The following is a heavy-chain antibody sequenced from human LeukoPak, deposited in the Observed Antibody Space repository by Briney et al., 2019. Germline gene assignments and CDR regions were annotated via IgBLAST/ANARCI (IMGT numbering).Heavy chain of an antibody. Sequence: PGGSLRLSCAASGFSFSRSWMHWVRQAPGKGLEWVSSISGSNSYIFYADSVKGRFTVSRDNAKDSLYLQMNSLRAEDTAVYYCARALTTLTYEGYWGQGTLVTVSS. CDR2: ISGSNSYI. D-gene: IGHD1-1*01. CDR3: ARALTTLTYEGY. J-gene: IGHJ4*02. CDR1: GFSFSRSW. V-gene: IGHV3-21*01.